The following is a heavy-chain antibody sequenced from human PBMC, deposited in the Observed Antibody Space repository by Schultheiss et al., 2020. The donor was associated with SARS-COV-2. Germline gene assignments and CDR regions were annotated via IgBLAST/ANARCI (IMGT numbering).Heavy chain of an antibody. Sequence: SQTLSLTCAVYGGSFRGYYWSWIRQPPGKGLEWIGEINHRGSTNYNPSLKSRVTISVDTSKNQFSLKLSSVTAADTAVYYCARGGRGVRVGTTGDYWGQGTLVTVSS. J-gene: IGHJ4*02. V-gene: IGHV4-34*01. CDR3: ARGGRGVRVGTTGDY. D-gene: IGHD1-26*01. CDR1: GGSFRGYY. CDR2: INHRGST.